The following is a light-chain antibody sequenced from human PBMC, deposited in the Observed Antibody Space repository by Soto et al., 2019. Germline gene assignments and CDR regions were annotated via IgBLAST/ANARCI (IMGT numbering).Light chain of an antibody. V-gene: IGKV1-5*03. CDR1: QRMSSW. CDR3: QQYNTYPLT. J-gene: IGKJ1*01. Sequence: DIQMTQSPSTLSASVGDRVTITCRASQRMSSWLAWYQQKPGKAPKLLISKASSLESGVPSRFSGSGSGTEFTLTISSLQPDDFATYYCQQYNTYPLTFGQGTKVEIK. CDR2: KAS.